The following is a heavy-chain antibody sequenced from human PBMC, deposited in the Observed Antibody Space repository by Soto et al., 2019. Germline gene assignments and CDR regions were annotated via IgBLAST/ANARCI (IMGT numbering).Heavy chain of an antibody. J-gene: IGHJ3*02. CDR2: ISAYNGNT. CDR3: ARTGGYSGYDYLVDI. V-gene: IGHV1-18*01. Sequence: GASVKVSCKASGYTFTSCGISWVRQAPGQGLEWMGWISAYNGNTNYAQKLQGRVTITTDTSTSTAYMELRSLRSDDTAVYYCARTGGYSGYDYLVDIWGQGTMVTVSS. CDR1: GYTFTSCG. D-gene: IGHD5-12*01.